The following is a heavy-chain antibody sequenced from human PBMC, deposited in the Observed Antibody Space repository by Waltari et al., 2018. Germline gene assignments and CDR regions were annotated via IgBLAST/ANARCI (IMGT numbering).Heavy chain of an antibody. Sequence: EVQLVESGGGLVKPGGSLRLSCAASGFTFSSYSMNWVRQAPGKGLEWVSSISSSSSYIYYADSGKGRFTISRDNAKNSLYLQMNSLRAEDTAVYYCARDLNGWKAVAGYYYYYYMDVWGKGTTVTVSS. CDR2: ISSSSSYI. J-gene: IGHJ6*03. CDR1: GFTFSSYS. D-gene: IGHD6-19*01. V-gene: IGHV3-21*01. CDR3: ARDLNGWKAVAGYYYYYYMDV.